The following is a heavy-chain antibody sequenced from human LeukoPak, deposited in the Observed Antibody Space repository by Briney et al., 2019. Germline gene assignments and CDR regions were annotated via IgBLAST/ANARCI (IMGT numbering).Heavy chain of an antibody. CDR2: ISRSGSTK. D-gene: IGHD6-6*01. CDR3: AGGSIAARPGY. Sequence: GGSLRLSCAASGFTFSDYNMRWIRQAPGKGLEWVSSISRSGSTKYYADSVKGRFTISRDNAKNSLFLQMNSLRAEDTAVYYCAGGSIAARPGYWGQGTLVTVSS. CDR1: GFTFSDYN. V-gene: IGHV3-11*04. J-gene: IGHJ4*02.